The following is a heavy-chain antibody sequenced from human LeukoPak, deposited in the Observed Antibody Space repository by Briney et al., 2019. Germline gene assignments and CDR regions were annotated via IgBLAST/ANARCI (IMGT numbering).Heavy chain of an antibody. CDR1: GFTFSSYA. D-gene: IGHD5-24*01. CDR2: IHYDSTTE. V-gene: IGHV3-30*02. Sequence: GGSLRLSCAASGFTFSSYAMHWVRQAPGKGLEWVAYIHYDSTTEDYADSVKGRFTISRDNSKNTLYLQMNSLRADDTAVYYCAMKAVPRPRLHDAFDFWGQGTVVSVSS. CDR3: AMKAVPRPRLHDAFDF. J-gene: IGHJ3*01.